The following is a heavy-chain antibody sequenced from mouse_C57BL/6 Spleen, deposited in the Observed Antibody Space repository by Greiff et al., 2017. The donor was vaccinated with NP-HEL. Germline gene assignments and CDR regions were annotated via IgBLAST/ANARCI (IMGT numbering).Heavy chain of an antibody. D-gene: IGHD1-1*01. CDR3: AREWLRSFAY. Sequence: QVQLQQSGAELVKPGASVKLSCKASGYTFTSYWMHWVKQRPGQGLEWIGMIHPNSGSTNYNEKFKSKATLTVDKSSSTAYMQLSSLTSEDSAVYYCAREWLRSFAYWGQGTLVTVSA. CDR2: IHPNSGST. V-gene: IGHV1-64*01. CDR1: GYTFTSYW. J-gene: IGHJ3*01.